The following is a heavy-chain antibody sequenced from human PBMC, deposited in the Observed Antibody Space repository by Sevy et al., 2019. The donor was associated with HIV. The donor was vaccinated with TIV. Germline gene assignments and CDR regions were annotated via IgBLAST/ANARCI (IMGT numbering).Heavy chain of an antibody. J-gene: IGHJ4*02. D-gene: IGHD2-21*01. CDR1: GGSISSSSYD. Sequence: SETLSLTCTVSGGSISSSSYDWGWIRQPPGKGLEWIGSIYSSGNTYYNPSLKSRVTIFVDTSKNQISLKLTSVTAADTAVYYCARQGGIVDRAFDYWGQGTLVTVSS. CDR2: IYSSGNT. CDR3: ARQGGIVDRAFDY. V-gene: IGHV4-39*01.